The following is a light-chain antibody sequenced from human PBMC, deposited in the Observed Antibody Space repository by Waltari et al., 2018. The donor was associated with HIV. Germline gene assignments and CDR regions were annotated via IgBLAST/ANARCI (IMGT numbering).Light chain of an antibody. V-gene: IGLV2-11*01. CDR3: SSYGGVASYLI. J-gene: IGLJ2*01. Sequence: HSALTQPRSVSGSPGQSVTISCTGTSSDIGAYDYVPWFQKFPGRAPKLLIFDVNKRPSGVPDRFSGFKSGDTASLTISGLQPDDESDYFCSSYGGVASYLIFGGGTTLTVL. CDR1: SSDIGAYDY. CDR2: DVN.